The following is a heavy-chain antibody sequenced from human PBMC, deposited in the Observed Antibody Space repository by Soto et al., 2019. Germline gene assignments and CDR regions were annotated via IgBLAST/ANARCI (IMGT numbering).Heavy chain of an antibody. V-gene: IGHV1-8*02. Sequence: ASVKVSCKASGGTFSSYAISWVRQATGQGLEWMGWMNPNSGNTGYAQKFQGRVTMTRNTSISTAYMELSSLRSEDTAVYYCATYSGYDYYYYYMDVWGKGTTVTVSS. D-gene: IGHD5-12*01. CDR3: ATYSGYDYYYYYMDV. CDR2: MNPNSGNT. J-gene: IGHJ6*03. CDR1: GGTFSSYA.